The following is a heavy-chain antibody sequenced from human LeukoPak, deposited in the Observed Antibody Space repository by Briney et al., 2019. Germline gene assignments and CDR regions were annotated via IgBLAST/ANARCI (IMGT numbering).Heavy chain of an antibody. V-gene: IGHV4-4*07. CDR2: MYSSGST. CDR1: GGSISSYY. Sequence: KSSETLSLTCTVSGGSISSYYWSWIRQPAGKGLELIGRMYSSGSTNYNPSLKSRVTMSVDTSKNQFSLRLSSVTAADTAVYYCAGNPVAGFKTFDYWGQGTLVTVSS. CDR3: AGNPVAGFKTFDY. D-gene: IGHD6-19*01. J-gene: IGHJ4*02.